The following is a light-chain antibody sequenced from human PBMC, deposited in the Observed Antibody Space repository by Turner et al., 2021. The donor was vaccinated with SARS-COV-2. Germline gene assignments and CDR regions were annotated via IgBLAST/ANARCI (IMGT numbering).Light chain of an antibody. Sequence: DIQMTQSPSSLSASVGDRVTITCRASQSISSYLNWYQQKPGKAPKLLIYAASILQSGVPSRLSGSGSGTDFTLTISSLQPEDFATYYCQQSYSTPYTFGQGTKLEIK. CDR2: AAS. CDR1: QSISSY. J-gene: IGKJ2*01. V-gene: IGKV1-39*01. CDR3: QQSYSTPYT.